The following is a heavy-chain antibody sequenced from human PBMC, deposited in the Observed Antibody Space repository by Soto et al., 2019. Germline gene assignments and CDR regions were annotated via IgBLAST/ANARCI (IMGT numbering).Heavy chain of an antibody. CDR2: IVNDGSDR. CDR1: GLTFSRYG. D-gene: IGHD4-17*01. Sequence: VGSLRLSCVGSGLTFSRYGMHWLRQAPGEGLEWMAVIVNDGSDRDYAASVAGRSTISRDNSKNTLYLQMDNLGVDDTAMYYCARDDDYEANGLDYWGQGTLVTVSS. V-gene: IGHV3-33*01. CDR3: ARDDDYEANGLDY. J-gene: IGHJ4*02.